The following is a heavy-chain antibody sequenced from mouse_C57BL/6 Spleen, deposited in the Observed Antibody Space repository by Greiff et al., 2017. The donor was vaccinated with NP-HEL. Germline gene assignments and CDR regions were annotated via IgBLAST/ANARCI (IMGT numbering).Heavy chain of an antibody. J-gene: IGHJ4*01. D-gene: IGHD2-4*01. Sequence: VQLQQSGAELVRPGTSVKVSCKASGYAFTNYLIEWVKQRPGQGLEWIGVINPGSGGTNYNEKFKGKATLTADKSSSTAYMQLSSLTSEDSAVYFGASQGDYDVGYAMDYWGQGTSVTVSS. V-gene: IGHV1-54*01. CDR3: ASQGDYDVGYAMDY. CDR2: INPGSGGT. CDR1: GYAFTNYL.